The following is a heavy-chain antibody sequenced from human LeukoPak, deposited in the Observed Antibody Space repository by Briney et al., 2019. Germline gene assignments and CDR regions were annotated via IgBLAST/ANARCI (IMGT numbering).Heavy chain of an antibody. CDR1: GGSISSYY. Sequence: SETLSLTCTVSGGSISSYYWCWIRQPPGEGLGWIWYIYYSGSTNYNPSLKSRVTISVDTTKNQFSLKLSSVTAADTAVYYCARDVRGYSSSWYYFDYWGQGTLVTVSS. D-gene: IGHD6-13*01. CDR3: ARDVRGYSSSWYYFDY. V-gene: IGHV4-59*01. J-gene: IGHJ4*02. CDR2: IYYSGST.